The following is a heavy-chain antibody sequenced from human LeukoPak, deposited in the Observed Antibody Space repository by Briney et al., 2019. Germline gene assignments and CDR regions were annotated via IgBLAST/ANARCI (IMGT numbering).Heavy chain of an antibody. V-gene: IGHV3-49*04. CDR1: GFTFGGYA. Sequence: GGSLRLSCTASGFTFGGYAMSWVRQAPGKGLEWVGFIRSKAYGGTTEYAASVKGRFTISRDDSKGIAYLQMNSLNTEGTAIYYCTRDGPFGGNSYFDYWGQGTLVTVSS. D-gene: IGHD3-16*01. CDR3: TRDGPFGGNSYFDY. CDR2: IRSKAYGGTT. J-gene: IGHJ4*02.